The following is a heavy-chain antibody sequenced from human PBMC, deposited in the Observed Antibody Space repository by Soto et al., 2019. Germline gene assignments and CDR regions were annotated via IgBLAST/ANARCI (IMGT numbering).Heavy chain of an antibody. CDR2: IFSSGST. Sequence: PSETLSLTCTVSGDSINTYTWTWIRQPPGKGLEWIGYIFSSGSTNYNPSLQSRLTMSVDTSKNLSSLKLNSVTAADTAVYYCARGDQELDYWGQGTLVTVSS. V-gene: IGHV4-59*01. CDR3: ARGDQELDY. J-gene: IGHJ4*02. CDR1: GDSINTYT. D-gene: IGHD1-26*01.